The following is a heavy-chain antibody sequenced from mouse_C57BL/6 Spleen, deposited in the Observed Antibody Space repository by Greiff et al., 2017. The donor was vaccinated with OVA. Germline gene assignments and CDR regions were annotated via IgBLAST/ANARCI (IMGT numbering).Heavy chain of an antibody. V-gene: IGHV5-16*01. Sequence: EVMLVESEGGLVQPGSSMKLSCTASGFTFSDYYMAWVRQVPEKGLEWVANINYDGSSTYYLDSLKSRFIISRDNAKNILYLQMSSLKSEDTATDYCARDRAYYGSSYGYFDVWGTGTTVTVSS. CDR2: INYDGSST. D-gene: IGHD1-1*01. J-gene: IGHJ1*03. CDR3: ARDRAYYGSSYGYFDV. CDR1: GFTFSDYY.